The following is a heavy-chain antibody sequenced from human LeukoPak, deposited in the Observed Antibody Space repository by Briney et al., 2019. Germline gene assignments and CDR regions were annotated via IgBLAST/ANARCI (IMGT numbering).Heavy chain of an antibody. Sequence: GGSLRLSCAASGFTFSNFWMSWVRQAPGKGLEWVANIKQDGSETHYVDSVKGRFTISRDNAKSSLYLQMNSLRAEDTAVYYCARDQDSSTKWNWFDPWGQGTLVTVSS. CDR2: IKQDGSET. J-gene: IGHJ5*02. CDR1: GFTFSNFW. CDR3: ARDQDSSTKWNWFDP. V-gene: IGHV3-7*04. D-gene: IGHD6-13*01.